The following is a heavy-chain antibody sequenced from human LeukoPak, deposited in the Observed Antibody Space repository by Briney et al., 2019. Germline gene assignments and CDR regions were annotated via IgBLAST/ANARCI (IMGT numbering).Heavy chain of an antibody. CDR2: IYYSGST. CDR1: GGSISSSSYY. V-gene: IGHV4-39*01. J-gene: IGHJ3*02. Sequence: SETLSLTCTVSGGSISSSSYYWGWIRQPPGKGLEWIGSIYYSGSTYYNPSLKSRVTISVDTSKNQFSLKLSSVTAADTAVYYCTSQWGYYDSSGYAFDIWGQGTMVTVSS. CDR3: TSQWGYYDSSGYAFDI. D-gene: IGHD3-22*01.